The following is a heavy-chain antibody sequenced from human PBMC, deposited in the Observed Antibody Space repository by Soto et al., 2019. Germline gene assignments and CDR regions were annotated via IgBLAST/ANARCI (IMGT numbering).Heavy chain of an antibody. CDR3: ARVPFYGSDV. D-gene: IGHD3-10*01. V-gene: IGHV1-69*13. CDR2: IITIFGTA. CDR1: GGRFRSYA. J-gene: IGHJ6*01. Sequence: EASMKLSCKACGGRFRSYAISWVRQAPKQGLEWMGGIITIFGTANYAQKFQGRVTITADESTSTAYMELSSLRSEDTAVYYCARVPFYGSDVWGQGTTLTVSS.